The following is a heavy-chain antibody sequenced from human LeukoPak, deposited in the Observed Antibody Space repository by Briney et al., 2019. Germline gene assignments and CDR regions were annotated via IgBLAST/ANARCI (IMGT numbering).Heavy chain of an antibody. Sequence: PGGSLRLSCAASGYTFSSYEMNSVRQAPGKGLEWVSYISSSGSTIYYADSVKGRFTISRDNAKNSLYLQMNSLRAEDTAVYYCARVWDYYDSSGYDYWGQGTLVTVSS. J-gene: IGHJ4*02. V-gene: IGHV3-48*03. CDR2: ISSSGSTI. CDR3: ARVWDYYDSSGYDY. D-gene: IGHD3-22*01. CDR1: GYTFSSYE.